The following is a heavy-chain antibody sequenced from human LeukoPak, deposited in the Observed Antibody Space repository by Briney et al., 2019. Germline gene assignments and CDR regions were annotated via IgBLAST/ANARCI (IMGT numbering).Heavy chain of an antibody. Sequence: GGSLRLSCAASGSTFSSYSMNWVRQAPGKGLEWVSSIRSSSSYIYYADSVKGRFTISRDNAKNSLYLQMNSLRSEDTAVYYCARESNMPRGYYGSGSYSDYWGQGTLVTVSS. D-gene: IGHD3-10*01. CDR2: IRSSSSYI. J-gene: IGHJ4*02. V-gene: IGHV3-21*01. CDR1: GSTFSSYS. CDR3: ARESNMPRGYYGSGSYSDY.